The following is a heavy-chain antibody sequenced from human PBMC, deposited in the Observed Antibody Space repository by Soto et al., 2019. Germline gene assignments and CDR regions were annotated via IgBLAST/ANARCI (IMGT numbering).Heavy chain of an antibody. CDR1: GFTFSSYG. CDR3: AKDRTYGSGSYRLYYYGLDV. Sequence: QLVESGGGVVQPGRSLRLSCAASGFTFSSYGMHWVRQAPGKGLEWVAVISYDGRNKTYADSVKGRFTISRDSSTSTSYPXMNSLRAEDTAVYYCAKDRTYGSGSYRLYYYGLDVWGQGTTVTVSS. J-gene: IGHJ6*02. D-gene: IGHD3-10*01. V-gene: IGHV3-30*18. CDR2: ISYDGRNK.